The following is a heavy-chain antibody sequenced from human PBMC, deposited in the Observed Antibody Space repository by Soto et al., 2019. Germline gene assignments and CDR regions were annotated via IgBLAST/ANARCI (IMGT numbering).Heavy chain of an antibody. Sequence: SETLSLTCTVSGGSISVYYWNWIRQSPGKGLEWIGYISYSGTTKYNPSLKSRVTISVETSKNQFSLKLSSVTAADTAVYYCARSRRNYFDPWGQGTLVTVSS. CDR1: GGSISVYY. CDR3: ARSRRNYFDP. CDR2: ISYSGTT. V-gene: IGHV4-59*01. J-gene: IGHJ5*02.